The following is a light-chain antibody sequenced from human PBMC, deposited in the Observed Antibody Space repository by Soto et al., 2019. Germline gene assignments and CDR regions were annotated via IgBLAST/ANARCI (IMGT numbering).Light chain of an antibody. J-gene: IGKJ2*01. CDR2: DAS. CDR1: QDISSF. Sequence: DIQMTQSPSTLSASVGDRVTISCRASQDISSFLAWYQHKPGKAPKLLIYDASTLQTGVPSRFRGSGFGTEFTLTISGLQPDDFATYYCQQHDDYSHATFGQGTKVDSK. CDR3: QQHDDYSHAT. V-gene: IGKV1-5*01.